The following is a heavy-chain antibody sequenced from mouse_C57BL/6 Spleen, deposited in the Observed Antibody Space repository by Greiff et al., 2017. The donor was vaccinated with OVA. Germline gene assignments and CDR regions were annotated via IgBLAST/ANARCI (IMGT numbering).Heavy chain of an antibody. CDR3: ARPSYYGSSYEDYFDY. J-gene: IGHJ2*01. D-gene: IGHD1-1*01. Sequence: QVHVKQPGAELVKPGASVKLSCKASGYTFTSYWMHWVKQRPGRGLEWIGRIDPNSGGTKYNEKFKSKATLTVDTPSSTAYMQLSSLTSEDSAVYYCARPSYYGSSYEDYFDYWGQGTTLTVSS. V-gene: IGHV1-72*01. CDR1: GYTFTSYW. CDR2: IDPNSGGT.